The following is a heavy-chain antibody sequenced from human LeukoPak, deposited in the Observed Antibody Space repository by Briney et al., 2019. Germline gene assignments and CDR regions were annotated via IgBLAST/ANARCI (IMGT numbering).Heavy chain of an antibody. CDR1: GFSFSTYA. Sequence: GGSPRLSCVASGFSFSTYAMSWVRLAPGKGLEWVSAISGSDRGDMTFYADSVKGRFIISRDNSKNTLYLQMNSLRAEDTAVYYCAKEAAVLDYWGQGTLVTVSS. CDR3: AKEAAVLDY. CDR2: ISGSDRGDMT. V-gene: IGHV3-23*01. J-gene: IGHJ4*02. D-gene: IGHD6-13*01.